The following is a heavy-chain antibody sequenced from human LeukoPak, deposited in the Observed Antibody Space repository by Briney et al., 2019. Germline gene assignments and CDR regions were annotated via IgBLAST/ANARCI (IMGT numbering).Heavy chain of an antibody. D-gene: IGHD1-1*01. CDR3: ARPWNYYYYYVMDV. CDR2: ISSSSSTI. CDR1: GFTFSSYS. Sequence: GGSLRLSCAASGFTFSSYSMNWVRQAPGKGLEWVSYISSSSSTIYYADSVKGRFTISRDNAKNSLYLQMNSLRDEDTAVYYCARPWNYYYYYVMDVWGQGTTVTVSS. J-gene: IGHJ6*02. V-gene: IGHV3-48*02.